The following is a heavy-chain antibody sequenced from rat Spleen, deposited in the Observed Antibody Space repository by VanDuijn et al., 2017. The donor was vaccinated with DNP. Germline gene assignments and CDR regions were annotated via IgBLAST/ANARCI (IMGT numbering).Heavy chain of an antibody. V-gene: IGHV5S10*01. D-gene: IGHD1-1*01. J-gene: IGHJ2*01. Sequence: EVQLVESGGGLMQPGKSLKLSCAASGFPFSDYNMAWVRQAPKKGLEWVATIIYDGSRTYYRDSVKGRFTISRDNAKSTLYLQMDSLRSEDTATYYCATHAGIYYYSGGYWGQGVMVTVSS. CDR1: GFPFSDYN. CDR2: IIYDGSRT. CDR3: ATHAGIYYYSGGY.